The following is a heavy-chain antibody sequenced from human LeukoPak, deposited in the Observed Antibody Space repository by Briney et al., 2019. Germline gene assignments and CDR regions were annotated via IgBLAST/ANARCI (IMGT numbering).Heavy chain of an antibody. V-gene: IGHV4-39*07. CDR1: GGSISTNSYY. CDR3: AGGQLSIPYYDILTGHQRPYYFDY. CDR2: IYYSGST. J-gene: IGHJ4*02. D-gene: IGHD3-9*01. Sequence: PSETLSLTCTVSGGSISTNSYYWGWIRQPPGKGLKWIGSIYYSGSTYYNPSLKSRVTISVDTSKNQFSLKLSSVTAADTAVYYCAGGQLSIPYYDILTGHQRPYYFDYWGQGTLVTVSS.